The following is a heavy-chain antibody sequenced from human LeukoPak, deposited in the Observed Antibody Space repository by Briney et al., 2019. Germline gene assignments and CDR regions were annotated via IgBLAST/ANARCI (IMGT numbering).Heavy chain of an antibody. CDR1: GGSFSGYY. CDR2: INHIGST. Sequence: SETLSLTCAVYGGSFSGYYWSWIRQPPGKGLEWIGEINHIGSTNYNPSLKSRVTISADTSKNQFSLKLSSVTAADTAVYYCARDPGSGSYSGYWGQGTLVTVSS. D-gene: IGHD3-10*01. V-gene: IGHV4-34*01. J-gene: IGHJ4*02. CDR3: ARDPGSGSYSGY.